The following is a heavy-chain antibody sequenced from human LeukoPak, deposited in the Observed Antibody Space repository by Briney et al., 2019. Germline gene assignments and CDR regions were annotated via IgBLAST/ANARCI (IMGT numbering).Heavy chain of an antibody. Sequence: GSLRLSCSGSGFTLKRYWITWGRQNPGKGLEVGANIKQDGSETYYADSVKGRFTISRDNAKRSLYLQMNSLRAEDTAVYYCGRVGAYYGSGSYSDYWGQGTLVTVSS. CDR2: IKQDGSET. CDR3: GRVGAYYGSGSYSDY. CDR1: GFTLKRYW. V-gene: IGHV3-7*02. J-gene: IGHJ4*02. D-gene: IGHD3-10*01.